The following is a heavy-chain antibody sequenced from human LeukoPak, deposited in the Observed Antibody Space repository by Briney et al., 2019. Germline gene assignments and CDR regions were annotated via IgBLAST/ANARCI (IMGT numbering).Heavy chain of an antibody. V-gene: IGHV3-48*03. J-gene: IGHJ4*02. CDR1: GFTFSSYE. CDR2: ISSSGSTI. D-gene: IGHD2-21*02. CDR3: ASVGYCGGDCYSAHFDY. Sequence: GGSLRLSCAASGFTFSSYEMNWVRQAPGKGQEWVSYISSSGSTIYYADSVKGRFTISRDNAKNSLYLQMNSLRAEDTAVYYCASVGYCGGDCYSAHFDYWGRGTLVTVSS.